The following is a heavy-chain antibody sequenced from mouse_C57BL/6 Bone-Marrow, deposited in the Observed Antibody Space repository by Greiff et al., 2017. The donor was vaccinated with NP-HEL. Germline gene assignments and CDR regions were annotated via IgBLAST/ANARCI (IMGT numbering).Heavy chain of an antibody. D-gene: IGHD1-1*01. CDR2: IDPSDSYT. CDR3: ARERDVGLTTVVARYIDV. CDR1: GYTFTSYW. Sequence: QVQLKQPGAELVMPGASVKLSCKASGYTFTSYWMHWVKQRPGQGLEWIGEIDPSDSYTNYNQKFKGKSTLTVDKSSSTAYMQLSSLTCEDSAVYYCARERDVGLTTVVARYIDVWGTGTTVTVSS. V-gene: IGHV1-69*01. J-gene: IGHJ1*03.